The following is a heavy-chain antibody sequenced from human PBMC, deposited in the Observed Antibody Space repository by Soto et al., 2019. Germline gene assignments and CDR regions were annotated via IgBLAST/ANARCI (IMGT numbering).Heavy chain of an antibody. V-gene: IGHV3-74*01. CDR3: ASGDRGAFDL. CDR2: IHSDGSDT. J-gene: IGHJ3*01. CDR1: GFTFSYYW. D-gene: IGHD3-10*01. Sequence: EVQLVESGGGLVQPGESLRLSCAASGFTFSYYWMHWVRQAPGKGLVWVSRIHSDGSDTTYADSVKGRFTISRDNARNTVDRQRNSLRAEDTAVYYCASGDRGAFDLWGQGTVVTVSS.